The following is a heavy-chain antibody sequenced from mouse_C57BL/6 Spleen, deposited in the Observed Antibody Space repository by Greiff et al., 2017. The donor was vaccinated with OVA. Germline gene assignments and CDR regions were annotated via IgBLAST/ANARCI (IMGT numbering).Heavy chain of an antibody. CDR1: GYSITSGYY. Sequence: EVQRVESGPGLVKPSQSLSLTCSVTGYSITSGYYWNWIRQFPGNKLEWMGYISYDGSNNYNPSLKNRISITRDTSKNQFFLKLNSVTTEDTATYYCARGGYDGGWFAYWGQGTLVTVSA. V-gene: IGHV3-6*01. J-gene: IGHJ3*01. CDR2: ISYDGSN. D-gene: IGHD2-2*01. CDR3: ARGGYDGGWFAY.